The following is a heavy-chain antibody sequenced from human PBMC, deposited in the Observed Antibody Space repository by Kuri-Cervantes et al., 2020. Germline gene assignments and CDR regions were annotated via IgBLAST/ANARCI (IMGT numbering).Heavy chain of an antibody. J-gene: IGHJ5*02. CDR2: INPSGGST. CDR3: ARVGCSGGSCKINWFDP. V-gene: IGHV1-46*01. Sequence: ASVKVSCKASGGTFSSYAISWVRQAPGQGLEWMGIINPSGGSTSYAQKFQGRVTMTRDTSTSTVYMELSSLRSEDTAAYYCARVGCSGGSCKINWFDPWGQGTLVTVSS. D-gene: IGHD2-15*01. CDR1: GGTFSSYA.